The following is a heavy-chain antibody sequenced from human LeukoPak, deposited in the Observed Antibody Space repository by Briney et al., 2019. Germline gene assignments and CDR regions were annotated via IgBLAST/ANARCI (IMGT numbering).Heavy chain of an antibody. V-gene: IGHV4-34*01. J-gene: IGHJ4*02. D-gene: IGHD3-3*01. CDR3: AREVRFLERRNYYFDY. Sequence: PSETLPLTCAVYGGSFSGYYWSWIRQPPGKGLEWIGEINHSGSTNYNPSLKSRVTISVDTSKNQFSLKLSSVTAADTAVYYCAREVRFLERRNYYFDYWGQGTLVTVSS. CDR1: GGSFSGYY. CDR2: INHSGST.